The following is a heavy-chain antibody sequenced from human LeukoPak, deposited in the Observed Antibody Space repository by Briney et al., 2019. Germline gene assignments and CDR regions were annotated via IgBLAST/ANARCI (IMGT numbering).Heavy chain of an antibody. Sequence: VASVKVSCKASGYTFTSYYMHWVRQAPGQGLEWMGIINPSGGSTSYAQKFQGRVTMTRDMSTSTVYMELSGLRSEDTAVYYCARDRVGAISYFDYWGQGTLVTVSS. D-gene: IGHD1-26*01. CDR1: GYTFTSYY. CDR3: ARDRVGAISYFDY. CDR2: INPSGGST. V-gene: IGHV1-46*01. J-gene: IGHJ4*02.